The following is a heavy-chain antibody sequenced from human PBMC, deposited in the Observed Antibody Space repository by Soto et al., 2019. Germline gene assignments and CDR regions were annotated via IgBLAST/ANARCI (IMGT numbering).Heavy chain of an antibody. V-gene: IGHV1-2*02. CDR3: VRDSGAKLSSS. CDR2: MNPDSGDT. Sequence: ASVKVSCKASGYTFTAYYINWVRQAPGQGLEWMGWMNPDSGDTGYAQKFQGRVTMTRDISTATAYMELRRLKSEDTAVYYCVRDSGAKLSSSWGQGTLVTVSS. J-gene: IGHJ4*02. D-gene: IGHD6-13*01. CDR1: GYTFTAYY.